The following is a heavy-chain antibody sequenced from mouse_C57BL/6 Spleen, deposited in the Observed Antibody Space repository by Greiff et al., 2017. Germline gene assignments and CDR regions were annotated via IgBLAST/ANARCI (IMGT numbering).Heavy chain of an antibody. CDR2: IDPNSGGT. D-gene: IGHD1-1*01. CDR3: ASSYYYGSSYGHFDV. Sequence: QVQLQQPGAELVKPGASVKLSCKASGYTFTSYWMHWVKQRPGRGLEWIGRIDPNSGGTKYNEKFKSKATLTVDQPSSAAYMQLSSLTSEDSAVYYCASSYYYGSSYGHFDVWGTGTTVTVSS. J-gene: IGHJ1*03. CDR1: GYTFTSYW. V-gene: IGHV1-72*01.